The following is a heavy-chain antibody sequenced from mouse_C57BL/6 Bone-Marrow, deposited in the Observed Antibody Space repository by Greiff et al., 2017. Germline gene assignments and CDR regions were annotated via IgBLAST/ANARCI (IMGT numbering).Heavy chain of an antibody. Sequence: DVKLQESGGGLVQPGGSLKLSCAASGFTFSDYGMAWVRQAPRKGPEWVAFISNLAYSIYYADTVTGRFTISRENAKNTLYLEMSSLRSEDTAMYYCAREGTGAAWFAYWGQGTLVTVSA. CDR1: GFTFSDYG. V-gene: IGHV5-15*01. CDR2: ISNLAYSI. CDR3: AREGTGAAWFAY. J-gene: IGHJ3*01. D-gene: IGHD4-1*01.